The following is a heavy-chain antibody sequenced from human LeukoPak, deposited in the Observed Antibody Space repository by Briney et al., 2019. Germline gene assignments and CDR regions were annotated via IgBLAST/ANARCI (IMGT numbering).Heavy chain of an antibody. J-gene: IGHJ4*02. CDR1: GFTFSSYA. CDR2: ISGSGGST. Sequence: GGSLRLSCAASGFTFSSYAMSWVRQAPGKGLEWVSAISGSGGSTYYADPVKGRFTISRDNSKNTLYLQMNSLRAEDTAVYYCAKGRTCSGGSCYSRSYFDYWGQGTLVTVSS. V-gene: IGHV3-23*01. D-gene: IGHD2-15*01. CDR3: AKGRTCSGGSCYSRSYFDY.